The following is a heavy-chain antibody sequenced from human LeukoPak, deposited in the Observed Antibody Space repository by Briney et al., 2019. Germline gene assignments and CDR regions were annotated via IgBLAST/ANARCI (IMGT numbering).Heavy chain of an antibody. CDR3: ARDAPGNTALDY. CDR1: GFTFISYG. D-gene: IGHD5-18*01. CDR2: INGDGSST. V-gene: IGHV3-74*01. J-gene: IGHJ4*02. Sequence: GGSLRLSSAASGFTFISYGMHWVRQAPGKGLVWVSRINGDGSSTDFADPVKGRFTISRDNAKNTLYLQMNSLRAEDTAVYYCARDAPGNTALDYWGQGTLVTVSS.